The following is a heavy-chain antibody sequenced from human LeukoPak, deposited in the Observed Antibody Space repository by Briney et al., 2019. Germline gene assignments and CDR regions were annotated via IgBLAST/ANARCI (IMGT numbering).Heavy chain of an antibody. J-gene: IGHJ4*02. CDR1: GGSFSGYY. CDR2: INHSGST. Sequence: PSETLSLTCAVYGGSFSGYYWSWIRQPPGKGLEWIGEINHSGSTNYNPSLKSRVTISVDTSKNQFSLKLSSVTAADTAVYYCAREGITMVRGVIKTRGYYFDYWGQGTLATVSS. D-gene: IGHD3-10*01. CDR3: AREGITMVRGVIKTRGYYFDY. V-gene: IGHV4-34*01.